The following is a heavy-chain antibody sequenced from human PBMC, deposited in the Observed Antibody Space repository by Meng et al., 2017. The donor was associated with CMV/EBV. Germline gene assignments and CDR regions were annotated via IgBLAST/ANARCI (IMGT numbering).Heavy chain of an antibody. Sequence: VRVVQAGAWVKRPGASVKVSCKASGYTFTSYGISWVRQAPGQGLEWMGWISAYNGNTNYAQKLQGRVTMTTDTSTSTAYMELRSLRSDDTAVYYCATDILTHFDYWGQGTLVTVSS. CDR3: ATDILTHFDY. CDR2: ISAYNGNT. V-gene: IGHV1-18*01. CDR1: GYTFTSYG. D-gene: IGHD3-9*01. J-gene: IGHJ4*02.